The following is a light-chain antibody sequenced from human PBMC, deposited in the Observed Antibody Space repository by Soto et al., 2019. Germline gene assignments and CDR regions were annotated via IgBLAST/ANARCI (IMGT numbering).Light chain of an antibody. Sequence: QSVLTQPPSASGSPGQSVTVSCTGTRRDIGGYDHVSWYQQHPGKAPKLMIFEVSKRPSGVPDRFSASKSGNTASLTVSGLQAEDEADYYCTSYAGSNSLLFGGGTKVTVL. CDR2: EVS. V-gene: IGLV2-8*01. CDR1: RRDIGGYDH. CDR3: TSYAGSNSLL. J-gene: IGLJ2*01.